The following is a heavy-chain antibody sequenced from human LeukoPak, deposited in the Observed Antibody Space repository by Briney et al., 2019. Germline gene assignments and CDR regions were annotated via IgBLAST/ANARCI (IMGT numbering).Heavy chain of an antibody. Sequence: GASVKVSCKASGYTFISYGISWVRQAPGQGLEWMGWISGHNGNTNSAQKVQGRVTMTTDTSTSTAYMELRSLRSDDTAVYYCARHQPTGYLDHWGQGTLVTVSS. CDR2: ISGHNGNT. CDR3: ARHQPTGYLDH. D-gene: IGHD3-9*01. J-gene: IGHJ4*02. V-gene: IGHV1-18*01. CDR1: GYTFISYG.